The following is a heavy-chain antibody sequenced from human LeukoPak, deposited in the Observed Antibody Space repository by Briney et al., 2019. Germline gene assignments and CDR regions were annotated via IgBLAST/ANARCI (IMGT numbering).Heavy chain of an antibody. V-gene: IGHV3-23*01. CDR2: ISGSGGDT. D-gene: IGHD6-19*01. Sequence: SGGSLRLSCAASGITFSTHAMSWVRQAPGKGLAWVSAISGSGGDTYYADSVKGRFTISRDNSKNTLYLQMNSLRAEDTAVYYCARGLGYSSGWAFDYWGQGTLVTVSS. CDR3: ARGLGYSSGWAFDY. CDR1: GITFSTHA. J-gene: IGHJ4*02.